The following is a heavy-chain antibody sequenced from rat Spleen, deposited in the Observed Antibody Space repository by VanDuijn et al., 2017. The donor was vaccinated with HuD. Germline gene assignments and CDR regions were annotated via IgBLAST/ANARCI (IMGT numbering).Heavy chain of an antibody. CDR1: GFTFRGYA. Sequence: EVQLVESGGGLVQPGRSLKLSCAASGFTFRGYAMAWVRQAPKKGLEWVATITTTGGNTYFRDSVKGRFTISRDNAKSTLYLQMNSLRSEDTATYYCTMGSHYHDVPYYYEYWGQGVMVTVSA. CDR2: ITTTGGNT. V-gene: IGHV5S23*01. CDR3: TMGSHYHDVPYYYEY. D-gene: IGHD1-12*02. J-gene: IGHJ2*01.